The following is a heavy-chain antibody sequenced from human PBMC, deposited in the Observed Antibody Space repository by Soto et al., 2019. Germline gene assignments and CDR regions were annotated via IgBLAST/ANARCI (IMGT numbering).Heavy chain of an antibody. CDR1: GFTFSSYA. V-gene: IGHV3-30-3*01. J-gene: IGHJ4*02. Sequence: PVGSLRLSCAASGFTFSSYAMHGVRQAPGKGLEWVAVISYDGSNKYYADSVKGRFTISRDNSKNTLYLQMNSLRAEDTAVYYCARDLGSAAGTNFDYWGQGTLVTVSS. D-gene: IGHD6-13*01. CDR2: ISYDGSNK. CDR3: ARDLGSAAGTNFDY.